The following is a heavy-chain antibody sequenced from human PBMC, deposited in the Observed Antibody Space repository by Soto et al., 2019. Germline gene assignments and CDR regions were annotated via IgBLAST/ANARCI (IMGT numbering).Heavy chain of an antibody. D-gene: IGHD2-8*01. V-gene: IGHV1-18*01. J-gene: IGHJ4*02. CDR2: ISAHNGNT. CDR3: ARGMYGDY. Sequence: QVHLVQSGAEVKKPGTSVKVSCKASGYTFTSYGITWVRQAPGQGLEWMGWISAHNGNTDYAQKLQGRVIVTRDTSTSTAYMERRILRSDDTAVYYCARGMYGDYWGQGALVTVSS. CDR1: GYTFTSYG.